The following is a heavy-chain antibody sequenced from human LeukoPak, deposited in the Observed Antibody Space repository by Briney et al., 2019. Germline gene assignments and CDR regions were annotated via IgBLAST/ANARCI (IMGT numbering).Heavy chain of an antibody. CDR1: GFTFSSNY. Sequence: GGSLRLSCAASGFTFSSNYMSWVRQAPGKGLEWVSVIYSGGSTYYADSVKGRFTISRDNSKNTLYLQMNSLRAEDTAVYYCARAYYDILTGYRFFYPWGQGTLVTVSS. D-gene: IGHD3-9*01. J-gene: IGHJ5*02. CDR3: ARAYYDILTGYRFFYP. CDR2: IYSGGST. V-gene: IGHV3-66*01.